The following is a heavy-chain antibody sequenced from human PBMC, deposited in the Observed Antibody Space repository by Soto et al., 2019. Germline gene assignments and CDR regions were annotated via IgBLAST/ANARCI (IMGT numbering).Heavy chain of an antibody. CDR2: ISAYNGNT. J-gene: IGHJ6*02. CDR3: GREDGTAAAGNLYYYHGMDV. V-gene: IGHV1-18*01. D-gene: IGHD6-13*01. Sequence: QVQLVQSGAEVKKPGASVKVSCKASGYTFTSYGISWVRQAPGQGLEWMGWISAYNGNTNYAQKLQGRVTMTTDTATSTAYMELRSLRSDDTAVYYCGREDGTAAAGNLYYYHGMDVWGQGTTVTVSS. CDR1: GYTFTSYG.